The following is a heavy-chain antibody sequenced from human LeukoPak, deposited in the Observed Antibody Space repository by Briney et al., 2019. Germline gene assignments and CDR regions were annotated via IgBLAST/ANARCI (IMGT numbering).Heavy chain of an antibody. CDR1: GGSISSGDYY. J-gene: IGHJ4*02. Sequence: SETLSLTCTVSGGSISSGDYYWSWIRQPPGKGLERIGYIYYSGSTYYNPSLKSRVTISVDTSKNQFSLKLSSVTAADTAVYYCASMYYYDSSGLDYWGQGTLVTVSS. CDR3: ASMYYYDSSGLDY. D-gene: IGHD3-22*01. CDR2: IYYSGST. V-gene: IGHV4-30-4*01.